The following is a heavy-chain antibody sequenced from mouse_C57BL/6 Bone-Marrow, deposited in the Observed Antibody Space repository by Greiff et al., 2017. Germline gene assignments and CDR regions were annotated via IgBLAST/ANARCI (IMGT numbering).Heavy chain of an antibody. CDR1: GFSFNTYA. V-gene: IGHV10-1*01. D-gene: IGHD4-1*01. Sequence: EVHLVESGGGLVQPKGSLKLSCAASGFSFNTYAMNWVRQAPGKGLEWVARIRSKSNNYATYYADSVKDSFTISRDDSESMLDLQMNNLKTEYTAMYYCVSGTPFDYWGQGTTLTVSS. CDR2: IRSKSNNYAT. J-gene: IGHJ2*01. CDR3: VSGTPFDY.